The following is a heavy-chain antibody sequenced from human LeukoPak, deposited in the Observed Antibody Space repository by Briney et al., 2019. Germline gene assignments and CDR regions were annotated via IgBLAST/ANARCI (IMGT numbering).Heavy chain of an antibody. CDR2: IKQSGST. D-gene: IGHD3-22*01. V-gene: IGHV4-34*01. J-gene: IGHJ4*02. CDR3: AIWYSSGYYRFDY. Sequence: SETLSLTCAVYVGSFSGYYWSWIRQPPGRGLEWVGEIKQSGSTNSNASLKSRVTISVDTSKNQFALKLSSVTAADTAVYYCAIWYSSGYYRFDYWGQGTLVSVSS. CDR1: VGSFSGYY.